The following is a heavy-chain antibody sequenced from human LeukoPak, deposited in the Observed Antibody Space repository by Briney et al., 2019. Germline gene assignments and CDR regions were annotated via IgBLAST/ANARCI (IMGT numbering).Heavy chain of an antibody. D-gene: IGHD4-17*01. CDR2: ISDDGRNK. V-gene: IGHV3-30*18. CDR3: AKRPSDYGDYVTYFDY. J-gene: IGHJ4*02. CDR1: GFSFISYG. Sequence: GGSLRLSCAASGFSFISYGMHWIRQAPGKGLEWVGVISDDGRNKKYADSVKGRFTISRDNSKDTLYLQMNSLRDEDTAVYYCAKRPSDYGDYVTYFDYWGQGTLVTVSS.